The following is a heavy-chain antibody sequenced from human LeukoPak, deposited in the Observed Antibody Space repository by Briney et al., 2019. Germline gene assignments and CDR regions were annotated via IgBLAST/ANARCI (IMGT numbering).Heavy chain of an antibody. CDR2: VYSSDST. J-gene: IGHJ4*02. D-gene: IGHD3-3*01. CDR1: GGSISSYY. CDR3: ARHELEFDY. Sequence: SETLSLTCTVSGGSISSYYWGRIRQPPGKGLEWIGSVYSSDSTYYNPSLKSRVTISVDTSKNQFSLKLSSVTAADTALYYCARHELEFDYWGQGTLVTVSS. V-gene: IGHV4-39*01.